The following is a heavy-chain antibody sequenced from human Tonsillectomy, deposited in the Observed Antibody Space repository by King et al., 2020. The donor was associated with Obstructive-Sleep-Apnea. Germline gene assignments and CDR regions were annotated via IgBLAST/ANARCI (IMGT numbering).Heavy chain of an antibody. J-gene: IGHJ4*02. D-gene: IGHD3-22*01. CDR1: GGSISTGDYY. Sequence: QLQESGPGLVKPSQTLSLTCTVSGGSISTGDYYWNWIRQPPGKGLEWIGYIYYTGSTYYNPSLKSRVTISVDTSNSQFSLKLSSLTAADTAVYYCALARECDSYGFPGAVDFWGQGTLVTVSS. CDR2: IYYTGST. V-gene: IGHV4-30-4*01. CDR3: ALARECDSYGFPGAVDF.